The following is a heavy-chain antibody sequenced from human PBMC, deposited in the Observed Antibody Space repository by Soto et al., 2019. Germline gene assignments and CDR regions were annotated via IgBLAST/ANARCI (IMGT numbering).Heavy chain of an antibody. CDR2: IYYSGST. CDR3: ASGDIVVVVAATSDAFDI. Sequence: SETLSLTCTVSGCSISSSSYYGGWIRQPPGKGLEWIGSIYYSGSTYYNPSLKSRVTISVDTSKNQFSMKLSSVTAADTAVYYCASGDIVVVVAATSDAFDIWGQGTMVTVAS. CDR1: GCSISSSSYY. D-gene: IGHD2-15*01. V-gene: IGHV4-39*01. J-gene: IGHJ3*02.